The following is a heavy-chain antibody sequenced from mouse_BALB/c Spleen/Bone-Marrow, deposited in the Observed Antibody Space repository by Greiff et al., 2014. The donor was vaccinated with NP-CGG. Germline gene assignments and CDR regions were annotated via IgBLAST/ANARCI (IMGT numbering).Heavy chain of an antibody. J-gene: IGHJ2*01. CDR3: ARYYYGSSYFDC. Sequence: EVQLQQSGAELVKPGASVKLSCTASGFNIKDTYMRWVKQRPEQGLEWIGRIDPANGNTKYDPKFQGKATITADTSSNTAYLQLSSLTSEDTAVYYCARYYYGSSYFDCWGQGTTLTVSS. CDR2: IDPANGNT. CDR1: GFNIKDTY. V-gene: IGHV14-3*02. D-gene: IGHD1-1*01.